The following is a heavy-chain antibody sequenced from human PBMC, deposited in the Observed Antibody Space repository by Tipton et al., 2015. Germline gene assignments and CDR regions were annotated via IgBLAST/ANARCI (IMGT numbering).Heavy chain of an antibody. D-gene: IGHD6-13*01. J-gene: IGHJ5*02. CDR2: IIGSGGGT. V-gene: IGHV3-23*01. CDR1: GLTFSSYA. Sequence: SLRLSCSASGLTFSSYAMTWVRQAPGKGLEWVSTIIGSGGGTYYPDSVKGRFAISRDNSKNTVYLQMNSLRAEDTALYYCAKRGWISSWSTFDPWGQGTLVTVSS. CDR3: AKRGWISSWSTFDP.